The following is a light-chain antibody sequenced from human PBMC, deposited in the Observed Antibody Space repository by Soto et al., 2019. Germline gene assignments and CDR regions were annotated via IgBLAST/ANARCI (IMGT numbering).Light chain of an antibody. Sequence: EIVLTQSPATLSLSPGERATLSCRASQSISSSLAWYQQKPGQAPRLLIYDASTRATGLPARFSGSGSGTDFTLTIGSLEPEDFAVYYCQQRSEWPRTFGQGTKV. CDR3: QQRSEWPRT. J-gene: IGKJ1*01. V-gene: IGKV3-11*01. CDR2: DAS. CDR1: QSISSS.